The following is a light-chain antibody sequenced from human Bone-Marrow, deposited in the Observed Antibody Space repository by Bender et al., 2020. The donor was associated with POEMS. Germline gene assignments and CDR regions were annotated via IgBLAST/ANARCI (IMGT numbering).Light chain of an antibody. CDR2: SSH. V-gene: IGLV1-44*01. J-gene: IGLJ3*02. CDR3: SSYTSSSTLV. CDR1: SSNIGAHA. Sequence: QSVLTQPPSASGTPGKRVTISCSGGSSNIGAHAVNWYQHLPGTAPKLLIYSSHRRPSEVPDRFSGSKSGNTASLTISGLQAEDEADYYCSSYTSSSTLVFGGGTKLTVL.